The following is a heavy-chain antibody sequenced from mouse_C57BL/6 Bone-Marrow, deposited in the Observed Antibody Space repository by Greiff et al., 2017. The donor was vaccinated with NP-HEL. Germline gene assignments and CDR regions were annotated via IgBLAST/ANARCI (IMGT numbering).Heavy chain of an antibody. CDR3: ARCAGPAWFAY. V-gene: IGHV1-81*01. D-gene: IGHD3-2*02. Sequence: QVQLQQSGAELARPGASVKLSCKASGYTFTSYGISWVKQRPGQGLEWIGEIYPRSGNTYYNEKFKGKATLTADKSSSTAYMELRSLTSEDSAVYFCARCAGPAWFAYWGQGTLVTVSA. J-gene: IGHJ3*01. CDR2: IYPRSGNT. CDR1: GYTFTSYG.